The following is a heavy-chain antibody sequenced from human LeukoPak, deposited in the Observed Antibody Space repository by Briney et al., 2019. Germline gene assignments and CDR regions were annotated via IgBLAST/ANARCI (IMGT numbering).Heavy chain of an antibody. CDR3: ARVTQGRDGYNGGDY. CDR1: GYTFTSYY. CDR2: INPSGGST. D-gene: IGHD5-24*01. J-gene: IGHJ4*02. V-gene: IGHV1-46*01. Sequence: ASVKVSCKASGYTFTSYYMHWVRQAPGQGLEWMGIINPSGGSTSYAQKFQGRVTMTRDTSTSTAYMELSSLRSEDTAVYYCARVTQGRDGYNGGDYWGQGTLVTVSS.